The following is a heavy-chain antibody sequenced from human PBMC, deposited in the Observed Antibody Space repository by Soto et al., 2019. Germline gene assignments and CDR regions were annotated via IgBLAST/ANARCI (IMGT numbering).Heavy chain of an antibody. CDR2: INAGNGNT. V-gene: IGHV1-3*01. Sequence: QVQLVQSGAEVKKPGASVKVSCKASGYTFTSYAMRWVRQAPGQRLEWMGWINAGNGNTKYSQKFQGRVTITRDTSASTAYMELSSLRSEDTAVYYCARFYYGSGTPRGGWYFDLWGRGTLVTVSS. CDR1: GYTFTSYA. J-gene: IGHJ2*01. D-gene: IGHD3-10*01. CDR3: ARFYYGSGTPRGGWYFDL.